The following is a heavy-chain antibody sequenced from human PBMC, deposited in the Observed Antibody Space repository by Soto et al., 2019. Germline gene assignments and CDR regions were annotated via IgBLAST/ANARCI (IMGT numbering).Heavy chain of an antibody. D-gene: IGHD6-19*01. CDR1: GFTFSSYA. Sequence: EVQLLESGGGLVQPGGSLRLSCAACGFTFSSYAMSWVRQAPGKGLEWVSAISGSGGSTYYADSVKGRFTISRDNSKNTLYLQMNSLRAEDTAVYYCAKDPQSSGWYHYWGQGTLVTDSS. J-gene: IGHJ4*02. CDR2: ISGSGGST. CDR3: AKDPQSSGWYHY. V-gene: IGHV3-23*01.